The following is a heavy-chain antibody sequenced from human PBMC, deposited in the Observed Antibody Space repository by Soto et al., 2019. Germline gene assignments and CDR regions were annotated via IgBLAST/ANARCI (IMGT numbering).Heavy chain of an antibody. Sequence: QVQLVQSGGEVKKPGASVKVSCKASGYTFINYGISWVRQAPGQGLEWMGWISGYNGNTNYEQKLQGRVSMTTDTSTSTAYMELRSLTSDATAVYYCARDTTAITVAGYFDYWGQGTLVTVSP. CDR2: ISGYNGNT. CDR1: GYTFINYG. CDR3: ARDTTAITVAGYFDY. J-gene: IGHJ4*02. D-gene: IGHD6-19*01. V-gene: IGHV1-18*01.